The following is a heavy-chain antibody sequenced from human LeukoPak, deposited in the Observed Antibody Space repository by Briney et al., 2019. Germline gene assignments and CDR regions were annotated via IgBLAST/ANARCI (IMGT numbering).Heavy chain of an antibody. D-gene: IGHD2-15*01. V-gene: IGHV1-18*01. CDR3: ARDYVVVVAATLYDSSTPVGY. CDR2: ISAYNGNT. CDR1: GYTFTSYG. J-gene: IGHJ4*02. Sequence: GASVKVSCKASGYTFTSYGISWVRQAPGQGLEWMGWISAYNGNTNYAQKLQGRVTITTDTSTSKAYMELRSLRSDDTAVYYCARDYVVVVAATLYDSSTPVGYWGQGTLVTVSS.